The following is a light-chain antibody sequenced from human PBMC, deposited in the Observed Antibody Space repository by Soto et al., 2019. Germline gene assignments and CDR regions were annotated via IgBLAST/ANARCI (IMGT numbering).Light chain of an antibody. CDR3: AAWNDSLQGVV. J-gene: IGLJ2*01. V-gene: IGLV1-44*01. Sequence: QSVLTQPPSASGTPGQSVTISCSGSRSNIGSKTLNWYQLVPGSAPKLLIYTTNQRPSGVPDRFSASKSGTSASLAISGLQSEDGADYYCAAWNDSLQGVVFGGGTKLTVL. CDR1: RSNIGSKT. CDR2: TTN.